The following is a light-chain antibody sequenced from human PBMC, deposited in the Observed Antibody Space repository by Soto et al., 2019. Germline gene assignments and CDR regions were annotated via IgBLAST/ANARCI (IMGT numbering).Light chain of an antibody. CDR1: QFVSRN. CDR2: AAS. Sequence: EVVMTQSPATLSVSPGEGATLSCRASQFVSRNLVWYQQKPGQAPRLLIYAASTRATGIPATFSGSGSGTEFTLTISSLQSEDFAVYFCQQYNNWPYTFGQGTKV. V-gene: IGKV3-15*01. CDR3: QQYNNWPYT. J-gene: IGKJ1*01.